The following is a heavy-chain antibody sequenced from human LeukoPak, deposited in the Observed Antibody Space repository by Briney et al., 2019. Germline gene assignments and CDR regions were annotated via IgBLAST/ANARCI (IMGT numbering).Heavy chain of an antibody. CDR3: AKGVAVARPYYFDY. D-gene: IGHD6-19*01. CDR2: ISGSGSST. Sequence: GGSLRLSCAASGFTFSSYAMRWVRQAPGKGLEWVSPISGSGSSTYYADSVKGRFTISRDNSKNTLYLQMNSLRAEDTAVYYCAKGVAVARPYYFDYWGQGTLVTVSS. V-gene: IGHV3-23*01. CDR1: GFTFSSYA. J-gene: IGHJ4*02.